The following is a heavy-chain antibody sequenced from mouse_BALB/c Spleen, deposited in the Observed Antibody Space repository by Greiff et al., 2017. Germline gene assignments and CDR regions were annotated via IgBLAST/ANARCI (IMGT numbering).Heavy chain of an antibody. Sequence: VQLQQSGAELARPGASVKMSCKASGYTFTSYTLHWVKQRPGQGLEWIGYINPSSGYTNYNQKFKDKATLTADKSSSTAYMQLSSLTSEDSAVYYCARDENSLLRLLPSYWGQGTTLTVSS. V-gene: IGHV1-4*01. CDR2: INPSSGYT. CDR3: ARDENSLLRLLPSY. J-gene: IGHJ2*01. CDR1: GYTFTSYT. D-gene: IGHD1-2*01.